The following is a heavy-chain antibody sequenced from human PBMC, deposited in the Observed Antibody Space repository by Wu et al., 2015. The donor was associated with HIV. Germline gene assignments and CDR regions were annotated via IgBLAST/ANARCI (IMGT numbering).Heavy chain of an antibody. Sequence: QVQLVQSGAEVRKPGASVKVSCKVSGYFLSKISMHWVRQSPGHGLEWMAWINPSGGATIYAEAFEGRVTVTTDTSMKTVYMELESLTSGDTAMYFCARDAAPMTTEFDYWGQGTLVTVSS. CDR1: GYFLSKIS. V-gene: IGHV1-2*02. D-gene: IGHD4-17*01. CDR2: INPSGGAT. J-gene: IGHJ4*02. CDR3: ARDAAPMTTEFDY.